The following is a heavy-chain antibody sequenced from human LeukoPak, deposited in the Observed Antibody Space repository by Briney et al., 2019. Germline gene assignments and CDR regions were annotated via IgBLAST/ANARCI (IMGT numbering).Heavy chain of an antibody. J-gene: IGHJ4*02. Sequence: PSETLSLTCTVSGGSISSYYWSWIRQPAGKGLEWIGRIYTSGSTNYNPSLKSRVTMSVDTSENQFSLKLSSVTAADTAVYYCAGHHPRNTVDFWGQGTLVTVSS. D-gene: IGHD2/OR15-2a*01. V-gene: IGHV4-4*07. CDR1: GGSISSYY. CDR2: IYTSGST. CDR3: AGHHPRNTVDF.